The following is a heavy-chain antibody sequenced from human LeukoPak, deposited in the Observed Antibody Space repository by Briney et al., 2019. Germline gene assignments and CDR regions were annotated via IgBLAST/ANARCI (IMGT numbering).Heavy chain of an antibody. D-gene: IGHD1-14*01. CDR3: ARRGNWYFDL. CDR1: GGSISHHY. J-gene: IGHJ2*01. CDR2: IHYSGST. Sequence: PSETLSLTCTVSGGSISHHYWSWIRQPPGKGLEWIGYIHYSGSTNYNPSLKSRVTISVDASKNQFSLKLSSVTAADTAVYYCARRGNWYFDLWGRGTLVTVSS. V-gene: IGHV4-59*08.